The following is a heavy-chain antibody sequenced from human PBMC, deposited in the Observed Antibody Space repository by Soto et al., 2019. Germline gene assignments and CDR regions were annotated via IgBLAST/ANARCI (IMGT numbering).Heavy chain of an antibody. V-gene: IGHV1-8*01. D-gene: IGHD3-10*01. CDR1: GYTFTSYD. J-gene: IGHJ4*02. CDR2: MNPNNTNT. CDR3: ACGFSPEVRGGYHY. Sequence: QVQLVQSGAEVKKPGASVKVSCQASGYTFTSYDINWVRQATGQGLEWMGWMNPNNTNTGYAQKFQGRLTXXRXTXXDTAYRELSSLTSEDTAVYYCACGFSPEVRGGYHYWGQGTLVTVSS.